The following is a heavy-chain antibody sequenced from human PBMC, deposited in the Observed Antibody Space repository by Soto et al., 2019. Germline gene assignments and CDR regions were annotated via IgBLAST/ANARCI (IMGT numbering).Heavy chain of an antibody. CDR2: IIPIFGTE. J-gene: IGHJ4*02. CDR3: ASGGGGGDCWYFDY. D-gene: IGHD2-21*02. Sequence: QVQLVQSGAEVKKPGSSVKVSCKASGGTFSSYAISWVRQAPGQGLEWMGGIIPIFGTENYAQKFQGRVTITADESTRTAYMELSSLRSEDTAVYYCASGGGGGDCWYFDYWGQGTLVTVSS. V-gene: IGHV1-69*12. CDR1: GGTFSSYA.